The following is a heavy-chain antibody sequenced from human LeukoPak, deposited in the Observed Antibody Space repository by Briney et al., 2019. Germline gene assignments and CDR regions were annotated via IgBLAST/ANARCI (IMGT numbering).Heavy chain of an antibody. Sequence: ASVKVSCKASGYTFTSYDIHWVRQAAGQGLEWMGWMNPNSGNAGYAQKFQGRVTITRDTSISTAYMELSSLRSEDTAIYYCARGRMTTLTTNYFGSTDPWGQGTLVTVSS. CDR3: ARGRMTTLTTNYFGSTDP. CDR1: GYTFTSYD. CDR2: MNPNSGNA. J-gene: IGHJ5*02. V-gene: IGHV1-8*01. D-gene: IGHD4-11*01.